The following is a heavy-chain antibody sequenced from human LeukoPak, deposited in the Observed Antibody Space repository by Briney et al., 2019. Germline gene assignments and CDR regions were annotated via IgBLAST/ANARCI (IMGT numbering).Heavy chain of an antibody. Sequence: ASVKVSCKASGYTFTSYGISWVRQAPGQGLEWMGWISAYNGNTNYAQKLQGRVTMTTDTSTSTAYMELRSLRSDDTAVYYCARDHSSYYGSGSYYLYGMDVWAKGPRSPSP. CDR2: ISAYNGNT. CDR1: GYTFTSYG. J-gene: IGHJ6*02. CDR3: ARDHSSYYGSGSYYLYGMDV. V-gene: IGHV1-18*01. D-gene: IGHD3-10*01.